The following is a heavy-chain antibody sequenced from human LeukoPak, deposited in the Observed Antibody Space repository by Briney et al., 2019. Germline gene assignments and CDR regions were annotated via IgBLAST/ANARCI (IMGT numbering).Heavy chain of an antibody. J-gene: IGHJ5*02. CDR2: INPNSGGT. CDR3: ARGGTGYSGYKNWFDP. CDR1: GYTFTSYG. Sequence: ASVKVSCKASGYTFTSYGISWVRQAPGQGLEWMGWINPNSGGTNYAQKFQGRVTMTRDTSISTAYMELSRLRSGDTAVYYCARGGTGYSGYKNWFDPWGQGTLVTVSS. V-gene: IGHV1-2*02. D-gene: IGHD5-12*01.